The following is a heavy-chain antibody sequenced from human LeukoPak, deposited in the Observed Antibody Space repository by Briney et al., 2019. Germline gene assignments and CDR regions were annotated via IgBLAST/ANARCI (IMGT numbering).Heavy chain of an antibody. CDR1: GFTFSSYA. CDR2: ISYDGSNK. V-gene: IGHV3-30-3*01. CDR3: AREWELPYYFDY. Sequence: GGSLRLSCAASGFTFSSYAMHWVRQAPGEGLEWEAVISYDGSNKYYADSVKGRFTISRDNSKNTLYLQMNSLRAEDTAVYYCAREWELPYYFDYWGQGTLVTVSS. J-gene: IGHJ4*02. D-gene: IGHD1-26*01.